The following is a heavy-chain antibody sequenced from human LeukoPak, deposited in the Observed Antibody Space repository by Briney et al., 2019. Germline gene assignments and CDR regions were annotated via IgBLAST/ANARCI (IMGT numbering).Heavy chain of an antibody. CDR3: ARRITGTTSDSFAY. V-gene: IGHV4-61*09. Sequence: SSETLSLTCTVSGGSISSGSHYWSWIRQPAGKGLEWIGHIYTSGSTNYNPSLKSRVTISVDTSKNQFPLRLSSLTAADTAVYYCARRITGTTSDSFAYWGQGTLVTVSS. J-gene: IGHJ4*02. D-gene: IGHD1-20*01. CDR2: IYTSGST. CDR1: GGSISSGSHY.